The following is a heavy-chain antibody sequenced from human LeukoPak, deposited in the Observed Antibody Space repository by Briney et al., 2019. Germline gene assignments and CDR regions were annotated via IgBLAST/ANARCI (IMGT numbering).Heavy chain of an antibody. J-gene: IGHJ5*02. D-gene: IGHD2-15*01. Sequence: SETLSLTCTVSGGSISSYYWSWIRQPPGKGLEWIGYIYYSGSTNYNPSLKSRVTISVDTSKNQFSLKLSSVTAADTAVYYCAREVVVVAARHLDPWGQGTLVTVSS. CDR2: IYYSGST. V-gene: IGHV4-59*01. CDR3: AREVVVVAARHLDP. CDR1: GGSISSYY.